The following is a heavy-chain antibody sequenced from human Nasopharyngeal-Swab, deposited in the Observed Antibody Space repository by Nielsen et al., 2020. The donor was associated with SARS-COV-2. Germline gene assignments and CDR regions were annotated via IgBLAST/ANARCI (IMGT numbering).Heavy chain of an antibody. V-gene: IGHV4-59*08. D-gene: IGHD2-2*01. Sequence: SETLSLTCSVSGGSISNYYWTWIRQPPGKGLEWIGHIRYSGSTRYNPSLKSRVTISVDTTKNQFSLKLTSVTAADTAVYFCARGYVLPVAIYEDWFDPWGQGSLVTVSS. CDR1: GGSISNYY. CDR2: IRYSGST. J-gene: IGHJ5*02. CDR3: ARGYVLPVAIYEDWFDP.